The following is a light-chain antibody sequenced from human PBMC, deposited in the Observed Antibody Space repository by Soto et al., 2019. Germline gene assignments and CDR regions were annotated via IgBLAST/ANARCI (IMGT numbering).Light chain of an antibody. Sequence: QSALTQPPSASGSPGQSVTISCTGTSSDVGGYNYVSWYQQHPGKAPKLMIYEVTKRPSGVPDRFSGSKPGNTASLTVSGLQAEDEADYYCSSYAGSSNFVFGTGTKVTVL. J-gene: IGLJ1*01. V-gene: IGLV2-8*01. CDR2: EVT. CDR3: SSYAGSSNFV. CDR1: SSDVGGYNY.